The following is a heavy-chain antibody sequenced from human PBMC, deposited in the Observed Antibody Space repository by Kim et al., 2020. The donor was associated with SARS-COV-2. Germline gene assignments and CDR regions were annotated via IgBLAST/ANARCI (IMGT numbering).Heavy chain of an antibody. CDR3: ARGLGVGSGWYFYFDY. CDR2: IYYSGST. D-gene: IGHD6-19*01. J-gene: IGHJ4*02. V-gene: IGHV4-31*03. CDR1: GGSISSGGYY. Sequence: SETLSLTCTVSGGSISSGGYYWSWIRQHPGKGLEWIGYIYYSGSTYYNPSLKSRVTISVDTSKNQFSLKLSSVTAADTAVYYCARGLGVGSGWYFYFDYWGQGTLVTVSS.